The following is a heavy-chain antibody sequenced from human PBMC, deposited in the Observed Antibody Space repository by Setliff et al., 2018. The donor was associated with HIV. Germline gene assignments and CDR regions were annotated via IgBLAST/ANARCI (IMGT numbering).Heavy chain of an antibody. J-gene: IGHJ6*03. V-gene: IGHV4-31*03. Sequence: SETLSLTCTVSGGSISSGGYYWSWIRQHPGQGLEWIVYILYSGSTYYNPSLKSRVTVSVDTSKNQFSLKLSSVSAADTAVYYCAKDGVGATFYHYYRYMDVWGKGTTVTVSS. CDR3: AKDGVGATFYHYYRYMDV. D-gene: IGHD1-26*01. CDR1: GGSISSGGYY. CDR2: ILYSGST.